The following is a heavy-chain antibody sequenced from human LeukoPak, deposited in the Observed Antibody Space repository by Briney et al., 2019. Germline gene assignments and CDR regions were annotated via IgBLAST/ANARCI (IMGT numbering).Heavy chain of an antibody. J-gene: IGHJ5*02. D-gene: IGHD5-24*01. CDR2: IKEDGSIE. CDR3: VSQQLAPP. V-gene: IGHV3-7*01. CDR1: GFAFSKYW. Sequence: PGGPLTLSCAASGFAFSKYWMSWLRQAPGKGLEWVANIKEDGSIEDYADSVKGRFTVSRDNAKNSLYLQMNSLRVEDTAVYYCVSQQLAPPWGQGTLVTVSS.